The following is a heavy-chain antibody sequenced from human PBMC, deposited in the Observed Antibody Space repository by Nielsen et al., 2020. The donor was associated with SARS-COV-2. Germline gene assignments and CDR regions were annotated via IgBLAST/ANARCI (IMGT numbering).Heavy chain of an antibody. Sequence: GGSLRLSCAASGFTFSGSSMNWVRRAPGKGLEWVSYISSTTTTIYYADSVKGRFTISRDNAKNSLYLQMNSLTAEDTAVYYCARVPAPEWRVGYYYYGMDVWGQGTMVTVSS. J-gene: IGHJ6*02. CDR2: ISSTTTTI. CDR1: GFTFSGSS. D-gene: IGHD6-19*01. V-gene: IGHV3-48*01. CDR3: ARVPAPEWRVGYYYYGMDV.